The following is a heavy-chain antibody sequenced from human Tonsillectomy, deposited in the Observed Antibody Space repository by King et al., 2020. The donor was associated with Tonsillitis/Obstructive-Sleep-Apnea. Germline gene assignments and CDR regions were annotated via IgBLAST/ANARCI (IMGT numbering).Heavy chain of an antibody. Sequence: VQLVESGGGLVQPGGSLRLSCAASGFTFSSSWMSWVRQAPGKGPEWVANIKEDGSEEYYIDSVKGRFTISRDNAKNSLYLHMNSLRAEDTAVYYCAREVGSHWGQGTLVTVSS. CDR2: IKEDGSEE. CDR3: AREVGSH. D-gene: IGHD2-2*01. V-gene: IGHV3-7*01. J-gene: IGHJ4*02. CDR1: GFTFSSSW.